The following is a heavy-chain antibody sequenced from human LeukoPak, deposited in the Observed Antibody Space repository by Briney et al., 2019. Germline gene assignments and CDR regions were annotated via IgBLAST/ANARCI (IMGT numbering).Heavy chain of an antibody. V-gene: IGHV1-69*13. J-gene: IGHJ3*02. CDR2: IIPIFGTA. Sequence: ASVKVSCKASGGTFSSYAISWVRQAPGQGLEWMGGIIPIFGTANYAQKFQGRVTITADESTSTAYMELSSLRSEDTAVYYCVRSYCGGDCYSGAFDIWGQGTMVTVSS. CDR3: VRSYCGGDCYSGAFDI. CDR1: GGTFSSYA. D-gene: IGHD2-21*01.